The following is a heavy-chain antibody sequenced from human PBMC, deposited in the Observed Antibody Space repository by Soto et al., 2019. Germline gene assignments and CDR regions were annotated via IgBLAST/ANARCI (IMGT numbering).Heavy chain of an antibody. D-gene: IGHD5-12*01. CDR3: ARATLYTGYANLGRFDP. Sequence: QVQLGQSGAEVKKPGSSVRVSCKASGGAPRKNAITWVRQAPGQGLEWMGELIPIFGTANYEQKCQGRINMTADRSTNTALLDLGGLRSDDTAVYYCARATLYTGYANLGRFDPWGQGLLVTLSS. CDR1: GGAPRKNA. V-gene: IGHV1-69*06. J-gene: IGHJ5*02. CDR2: LIPIFGTA.